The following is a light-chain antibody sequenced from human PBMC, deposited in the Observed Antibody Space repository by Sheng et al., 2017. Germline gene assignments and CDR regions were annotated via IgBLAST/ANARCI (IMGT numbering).Light chain of an antibody. Sequence: EIHLTQSPSFVSAFVGDRVTITCRASQGISTYLAWYQQKAGKAPKLLIYATSTLQRGVPSRFSGSGSGTEFTLTITSLQPDDFATYYCQQLNLYPRTFGQRDHRWKS. CDR2: ATS. CDR1: QGISTY. V-gene: IGKV1-9*01. CDR3: QQLNLYPRT. J-gene: IGKJ1*01.